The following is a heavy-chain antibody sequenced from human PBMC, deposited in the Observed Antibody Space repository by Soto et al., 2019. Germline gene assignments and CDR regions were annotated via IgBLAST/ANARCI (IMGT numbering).Heavy chain of an antibody. Sequence: SVKVSCKASGGTFSSYAISWVRQAPGQGLEWMGGIIPIFGTANYAQKFQGRVTITADKSTSTAYMELSSLRSEDTAVYFCAREPLAHSYFDLWGQGTLVTVSS. CDR1: GGTFSSYA. CDR2: IIPIFGTA. CDR3: AREPLAHSYFDL. V-gene: IGHV1-69*06. J-gene: IGHJ4*02.